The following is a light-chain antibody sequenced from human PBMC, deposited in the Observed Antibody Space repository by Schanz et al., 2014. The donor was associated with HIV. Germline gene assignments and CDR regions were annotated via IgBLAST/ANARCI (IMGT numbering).Light chain of an antibody. CDR2: SYN. CDR3: NSYSHSNTYV. CDR1: SSEVGSKT. V-gene: IGLV1-44*01. J-gene: IGLJ1*01. Sequence: QSVLTQPPSASGAPGQRVTITCSGSSSEVGSKTVNWYKQLPGTAPKLLIYSYNQRPSGVPDRFSGSKSGNTASLTISGLQAEDEADYYCNSYSHSNTYVFGSGTKLTVL.